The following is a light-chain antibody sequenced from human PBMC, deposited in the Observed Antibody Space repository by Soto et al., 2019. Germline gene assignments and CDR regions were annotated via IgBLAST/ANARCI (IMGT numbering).Light chain of an antibody. J-gene: IGKJ4*01. CDR2: DAS. V-gene: IGKV3-11*01. CDR3: QQRSNWPF. CDR1: QSVSSY. Sequence: EIVLTQSPATLSLSPGERATLSCRASQSVSSYLAWHQQKPGQAPRLLIYDASNRATGIPARFSGSGSGTDFTLTLSSLEHDDFAVYYCQQRSNWPFFGGGTKV.